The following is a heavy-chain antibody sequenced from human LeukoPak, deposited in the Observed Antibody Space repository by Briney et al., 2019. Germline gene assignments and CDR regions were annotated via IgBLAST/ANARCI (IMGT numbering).Heavy chain of an antibody. CDR3: ARQISSSSFSRMAGKYYYYMDV. Sequence: KTGGSLRLSCAVSGFTFGSYGMDWVRQAPGKGLEWVSSISSSSTDIYYTDSVKGRFTISRDNAKNSLYLQVNSLRAEDTAVYYCARQISSSSFSRMAGKYYYYMDVWGKGTTVTVSS. V-gene: IGHV3-21*01. J-gene: IGHJ6*03. CDR2: ISSSSTDI. CDR1: GFTFGSYG. D-gene: IGHD6-6*01.